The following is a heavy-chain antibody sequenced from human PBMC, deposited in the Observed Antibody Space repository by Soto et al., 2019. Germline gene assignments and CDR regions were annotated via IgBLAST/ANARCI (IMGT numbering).Heavy chain of an antibody. CDR3: AKDGVGDCGGDCYSEYFQH. CDR2: ISGSGGST. V-gene: IGHV3-23*01. CDR1: GFTFSSYA. Sequence: GGSLRLSCAASGFTFSSYAMSWVRQAPGKGLEWVSAISGSGGSTYYADSVKGRFTISRDNSKKTLYLQMNSLRAEDTAVYYCAKDGVGDCGGDCYSEYFQHWGQGTLVTVSS. D-gene: IGHD2-21*02. J-gene: IGHJ1*01.